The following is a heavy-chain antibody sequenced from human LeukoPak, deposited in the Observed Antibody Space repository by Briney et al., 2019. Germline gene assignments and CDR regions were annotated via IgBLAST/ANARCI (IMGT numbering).Heavy chain of an antibody. D-gene: IGHD3-10*01. CDR1: GYTFTSYG. CDR3: ARTITMVRGVILTDFDY. J-gene: IGHJ4*02. Sequence: ASVKVSCKASGYTFTSYGISWVRQAPGQGLEWMGWISAYNGNTNYAQKLQGRVTMTTDTSTSTAYMELRSLRSDDTAVYYCARTITMVRGVILTDFDYWGQGTLVTVSS. V-gene: IGHV1-18*01. CDR2: ISAYNGNT.